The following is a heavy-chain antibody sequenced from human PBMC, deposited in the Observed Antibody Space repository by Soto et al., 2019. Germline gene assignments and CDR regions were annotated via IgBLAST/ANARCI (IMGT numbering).Heavy chain of an antibody. Sequence: AASVKVSCKVSGFTFTDSAVQWVRQARGQGLEWIGWIVVGSGNTNYAQKFQERVTITRDMSTSTAYMELSSLRSEDTAVYYCAAGRTGGSYYGMDVWGQGTTVTVSS. J-gene: IGHJ6*02. CDR3: AAGRTGGSYYGMDV. V-gene: IGHV1-58*01. CDR2: IVVGSGNT. D-gene: IGHD2-2*01. CDR1: GFTFTDSA.